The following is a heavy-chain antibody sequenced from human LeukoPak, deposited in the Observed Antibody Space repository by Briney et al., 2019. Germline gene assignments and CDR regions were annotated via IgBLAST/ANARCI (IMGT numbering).Heavy chain of an antibody. D-gene: IGHD3-22*01. CDR1: GFIFSDHW. V-gene: IGHV3-74*01. CDR2: INNDGSST. Sequence: PGGSLRLSCAASGFIFSDHWMHWVRQAPGKGLVWLSRINNDGSSTIYADSVKGRFTFSRDNAENTLFLEMSSLRAEDTAVYYCARGGKGSSGYTDYWGQGTLVTVSS. CDR3: ARGGKGSSGYTDY. J-gene: IGHJ4*02.